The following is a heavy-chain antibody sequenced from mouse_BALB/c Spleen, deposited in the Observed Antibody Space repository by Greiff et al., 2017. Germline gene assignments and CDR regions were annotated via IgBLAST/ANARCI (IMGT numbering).Heavy chain of an antibody. V-gene: IGHV1-80*01. CDR3: ARRGCGNYDYFDY. J-gene: IGHJ2*01. Sequence: QVQLQQSGAELVRPGSSVKISCKASGYAFSSYWMNWVKQRPGQGLEWIGQIYPGDGDTNYNGKFKGKATLTADKSSSTAYMQLSSLTSEDSAVYFCARRGCGNYDYFDYWGQGTTLTVSS. CDR2: IYPGDGDT. D-gene: IGHD2-1*01. CDR1: GYAFSSYW.